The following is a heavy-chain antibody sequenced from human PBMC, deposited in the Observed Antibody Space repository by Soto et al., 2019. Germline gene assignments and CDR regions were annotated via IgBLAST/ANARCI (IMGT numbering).Heavy chain of an antibody. D-gene: IGHD3-10*01. CDR3: ARGLSYGYFDY. CDR1: GGTFSSYA. CDR2: ITPIFGTA. Sequence: SVKVSCKASGGTFSSYAISWVRQAPGQGLEWMGGITPIFGTANCAQKFQGRVTITADESTSTAYMELSSLRSEDTAVYYCARGLSYGYFDYWGQGTLVTVSS. V-gene: IGHV1-69*13. J-gene: IGHJ4*02.